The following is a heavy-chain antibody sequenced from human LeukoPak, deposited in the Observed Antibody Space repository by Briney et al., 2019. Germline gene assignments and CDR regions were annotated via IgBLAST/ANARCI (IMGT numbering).Heavy chain of an antibody. Sequence: ASVKVSCKASGYTFTSYGIGWVRQAPGQGLEWMGWISAYNGNTNYAQKLQGRVTMTTDTSTSTAYMELRSLRSDDTAVYYCARDRSLNCGGDCYYFDYWGQGTLVTVSS. J-gene: IGHJ4*02. CDR2: ISAYNGNT. V-gene: IGHV1-18*01. CDR1: GYTFTSYG. D-gene: IGHD2-21*02. CDR3: ARDRSLNCGGDCYYFDY.